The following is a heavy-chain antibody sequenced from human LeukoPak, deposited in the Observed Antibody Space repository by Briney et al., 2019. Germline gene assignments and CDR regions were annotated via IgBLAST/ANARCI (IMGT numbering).Heavy chain of an antibody. CDR1: GFAFSSYW. Sequence: PGGSLRLSCAASGFAFSSYWMSWVRQAPGKGPEWVAIIKQDGSEKYYVDSVKGRFTISRDNARNSLYLQMNSLRAEDTAVYYCARDQGPRYFDWLDYWGQGTLVTVSS. J-gene: IGHJ4*02. D-gene: IGHD3-9*01. CDR3: ARDQGPRYFDWLDY. CDR2: IKQDGSEK. V-gene: IGHV3-7*01.